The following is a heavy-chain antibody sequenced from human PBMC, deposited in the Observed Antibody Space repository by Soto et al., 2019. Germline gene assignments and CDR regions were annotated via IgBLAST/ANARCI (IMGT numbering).Heavy chain of an antibody. CDR1: GFTFSTYG. J-gene: IGHJ6*02. CDR3: AKDFKVSGSHYGTLNYYYGMDV. D-gene: IGHD3-10*01. V-gene: IGHV3-30*18. CDR2: ISYDGYLK. Sequence: QVQLVESGGGVAQPGRSLRLSCAASGFTFSTYGMQWVRQAPGKGLEWVAVISYDGYLKYYVDAVKGRFTVARDNSKNTLFLEMNSLRVEDTAVYFCAKDFKVSGSHYGTLNYYYGMDVWGQGTTVTVSS.